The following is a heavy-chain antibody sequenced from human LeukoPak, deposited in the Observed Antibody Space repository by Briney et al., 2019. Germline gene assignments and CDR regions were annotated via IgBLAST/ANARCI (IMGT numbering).Heavy chain of an antibody. CDR3: VRGGESTWS. CDR1: GFTFSSYW. CDR2: INNDGSGT. J-gene: IGHJ5*02. Sequence: GGSLRLSCAASGFTFSSYWMHWVRQAPGKGPVWVSRINNDGSGTTYADSVKGRFTISRDDAKNTLYLQMNSLRAEDAAVYYCVRGGESTWSWGQGTLVTVSS. V-gene: IGHV3-74*01. D-gene: IGHD2-15*01.